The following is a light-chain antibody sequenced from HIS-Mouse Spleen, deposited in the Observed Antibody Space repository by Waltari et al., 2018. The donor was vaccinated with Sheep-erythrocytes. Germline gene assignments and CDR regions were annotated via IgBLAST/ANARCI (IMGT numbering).Light chain of an antibody. V-gene: IGLV3-1*01. CDR2: QDS. CDR3: QAWDSSTAV. J-gene: IGLJ2*01. CDR1: KLGDKY. Sequence: SYELIQPPSVSVSPGQTASITCSGDKLGDKYACWYQQKPGQSPVLVIYQDSKRPSGITGRFSGSNSGNTATLTISGTQAMDEADYYCQAWDSSTAVFGGGTKLTVL.